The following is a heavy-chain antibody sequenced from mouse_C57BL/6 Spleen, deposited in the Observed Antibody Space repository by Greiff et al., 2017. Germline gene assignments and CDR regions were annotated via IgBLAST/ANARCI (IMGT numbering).Heavy chain of an antibody. J-gene: IGHJ4*01. D-gene: IGHD1-1*01. CDR2: INPNNGGT. CDR1: GYTFTDYN. Sequence: EVQLQESGPELVKPGASVKMSCKASGYTFTDYNMHWVKQSHGQSLEWIGYINPNNGGTSYNQKFKGKATLTVNKSSSTAYMELRSLTSEDSAVSYCARVGGTYYGCSYYSLYAMDYWGQGTSVTVSS. V-gene: IGHV1-22*01. CDR3: ARVGGTYYGCSYYSLYAMDY.